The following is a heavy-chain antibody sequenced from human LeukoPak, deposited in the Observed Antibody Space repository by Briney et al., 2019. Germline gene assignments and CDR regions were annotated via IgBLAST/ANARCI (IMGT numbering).Heavy chain of an antibody. D-gene: IGHD6-6*01. J-gene: IGHJ5*02. CDR3: AKSYSTYSSSPYNWFDP. CDR1: GFTFSNYW. CDR2: ISGSGGST. V-gene: IGHV3-23*01. Sequence: PGGSLRLSCVASGFTFSNYWMSWVRQAPGKGLEWVSAISGSGGSTYYADSVKGRFTISRDNSKNTLYLQMNSLRAEDTTVYYCAKSYSTYSSSPYNWFDPWGQGTLVTVSS.